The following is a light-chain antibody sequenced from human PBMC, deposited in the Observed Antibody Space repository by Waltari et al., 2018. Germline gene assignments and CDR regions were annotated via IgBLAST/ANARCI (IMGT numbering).Light chain of an antibody. V-gene: IGKV1-5*03. J-gene: IGKJ1*01. Sequence: DIQMTQSPATLSASVGDRVIITCRATQSISSWLAWFQQKPGIAPKLLIYQASTLESGVPSRFSGSGSGSEFTLTISSLQPDDFATYHCQQYDSYPWTFGQGTKVEVK. CDR3: QQYDSYPWT. CDR2: QAS. CDR1: QSISSW.